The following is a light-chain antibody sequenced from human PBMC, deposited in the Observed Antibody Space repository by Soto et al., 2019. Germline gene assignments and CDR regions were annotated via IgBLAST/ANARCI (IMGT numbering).Light chain of an antibody. V-gene: IGLV1-51*01. CDR3: GTLDYRLSAVV. Sequence: QSVLTQPPSVSAAPGQKVTISCSGNSSNIEYNYVSWYQHLPGTAPQLLIYDNNQRPSEIPDRFSGSKSGTSATLDITGLQAGDGGFYYCGTLDYRLSAVVFGGGTKVTVL. CDR2: DNN. J-gene: IGLJ2*01. CDR1: SSNIEYNY.